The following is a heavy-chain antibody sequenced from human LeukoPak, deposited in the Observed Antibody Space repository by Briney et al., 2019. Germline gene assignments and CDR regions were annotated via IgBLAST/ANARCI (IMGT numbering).Heavy chain of an antibody. CDR3: ARDLRYYDSSGYLGDAFDI. D-gene: IGHD3-22*01. V-gene: IGHV3-53*01. CDR2: IYSGGST. Sequence: GGSLRLSCAASGFTVSSNYMSWVRQAPGKGPEWVSVIYSGGSTYYADSVKGRFTISRDNSKNTLYLQMNSLRAEDTAVYYCARDLRYYDSSGYLGDAFDIWGQGTMVTVSS. CDR1: GFTVSSNY. J-gene: IGHJ3*02.